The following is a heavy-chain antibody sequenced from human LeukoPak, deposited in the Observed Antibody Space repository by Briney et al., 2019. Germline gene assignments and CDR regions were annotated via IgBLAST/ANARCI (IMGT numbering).Heavy chain of an antibody. D-gene: IGHD3-16*01. Sequence: SETLSLTCSVSDGSITTHYWSWIRQPPGKGLEWIGYINHSGNTKYNPSLKSRVAFSLDTSKKQLFLTLRSVNAADTAVYCCARAGNFSWGEFDSWGQGTLVIVSS. CDR1: DGSITTHY. CDR3: ARAGNFSWGEFDS. J-gene: IGHJ5*01. CDR2: INHSGNT. V-gene: IGHV4-59*11.